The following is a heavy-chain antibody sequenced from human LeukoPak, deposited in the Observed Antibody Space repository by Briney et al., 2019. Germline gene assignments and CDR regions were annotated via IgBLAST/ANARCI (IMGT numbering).Heavy chain of an antibody. J-gene: IGHJ4*02. V-gene: IGHV1-2*02. D-gene: IGHD6-19*01. CDR1: GYTFTGYY. CDR3: ASIAVAGIFSPQWVDY. Sequence: GAPVKVSCKASGYTFTGYYMHWVRQAPGQGLEWMGWINPNSGGTNYAQKFQGRVTMTRDTSISTAYMELSRLRSDDTAVYYCASIAVAGIFSPQWVDYWGQGTLVTVSS. CDR2: INPNSGGT.